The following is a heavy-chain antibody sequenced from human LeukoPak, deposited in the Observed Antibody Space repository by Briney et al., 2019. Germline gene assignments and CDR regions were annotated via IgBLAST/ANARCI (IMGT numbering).Heavy chain of an antibody. CDR2: INPNSGGT. D-gene: IGHD1-1*01. Sequence: ASVKVSCKASGYTFTGYYMHWVRQAPGQGLEWMGWINPNSGGTNYAQKFQGRDTISRETSISTAYMELSRLRSDDTAVYYCARDLGPTAPPHYYYYYYMDVWGEGTTVTVSS. CDR1: GYTFTGYY. J-gene: IGHJ6*03. CDR3: ARDLGPTAPPHYYYYYYMDV. V-gene: IGHV1-2*02.